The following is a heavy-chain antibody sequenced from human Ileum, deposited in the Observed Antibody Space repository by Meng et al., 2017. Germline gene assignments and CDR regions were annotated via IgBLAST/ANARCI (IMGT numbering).Heavy chain of an antibody. CDR3: ARDYYDRGYGMDV. J-gene: IGHJ6*02. D-gene: IGHD3-22*01. CDR2: ISAYNGNT. CDR1: GYTFTSYG. Sequence: ASVKVSCKASGYTFTSYGISGVRQAPGQGLEGMGWISAYNGNTNYAQKLQGRVTMTTDTSTSTAYMELRSLRSDDTAVYYCARDYYDRGYGMDVWGQGTTVTVSS. V-gene: IGHV1-18*01.